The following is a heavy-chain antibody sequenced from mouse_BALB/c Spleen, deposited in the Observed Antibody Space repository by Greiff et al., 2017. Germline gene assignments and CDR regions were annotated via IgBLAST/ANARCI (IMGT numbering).Heavy chain of an antibody. J-gene: IGHJ3*01. CDR3: AREAYYDYDDGFAY. CDR2: IYPGNVNT. D-gene: IGHD2-4*01. Sequence: VQLQQSGPELVKPGASVRISCKASGYTFTSYYIHWVKQRPGQGLEWIGWIYPGNVNTKYNEKFKGKATLTADKSSSTAYMQLSSLTSEDSAVYFCAREAYYDYDDGFAYWGQGTLVTVSA. V-gene: IGHV1S56*01. CDR1: GYTFTSYY.